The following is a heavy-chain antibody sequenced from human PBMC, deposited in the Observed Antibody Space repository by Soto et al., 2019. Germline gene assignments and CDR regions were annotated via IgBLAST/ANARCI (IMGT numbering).Heavy chain of an antibody. CDR3: ARDSEGGYSYHY. CDR2: IYYSGST. CDR1: GGSISSYY. D-gene: IGHD5-18*01. V-gene: IGHV4-59*01. J-gene: IGHJ4*02. Sequence: SETLSLTCTVSGGSISSYYWGWIRQPPGKGLEWIGYIYYSGSTNYNPSLKSRVTISVDTSKNQFSLKLSSVTAADTAVYYCARDSEGGYSYHYWGQGTLVTVSS.